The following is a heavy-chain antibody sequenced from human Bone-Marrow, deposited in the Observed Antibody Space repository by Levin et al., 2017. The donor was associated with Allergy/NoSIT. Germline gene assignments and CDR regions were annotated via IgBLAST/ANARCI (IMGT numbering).Heavy chain of an antibody. V-gene: IGHV1-24*01. CDR2: FDPEDGET. D-gene: IGHD5-12*01. CDR3: ATDVLSSYSGYPAPGDY. Sequence: GESLKISCKVSGYTLTELSMHWVRQAPGKGLEWMGGFDPEDGETIYAQKFQGRVTMTVNTSPDTAYMELRSLRSEDTAVYYCATDVLSSYSGYPAPGDYWGQGTLVTVSS. CDR1: GYTLTELS. J-gene: IGHJ4*02.